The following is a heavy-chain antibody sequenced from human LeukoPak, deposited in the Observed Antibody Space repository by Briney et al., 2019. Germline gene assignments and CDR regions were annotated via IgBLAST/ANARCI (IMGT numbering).Heavy chain of an antibody. D-gene: IGHD3-10*01. CDR2: ISWNSGSI. V-gene: IGHV3-9*01. J-gene: IGHJ3*02. Sequence: GGSLRLSCAASGFTFDDYAMHWVRQAPGKGLEWVSGISWNSGSIGYADSVKGRFTISRDNSNNTLYLQMSSLKTEDTAVYYCTRVPHNFAVRGFDIWGQGTMVTVSS. CDR1: GFTFDDYA. CDR3: TRVPHNFAVRGFDI.